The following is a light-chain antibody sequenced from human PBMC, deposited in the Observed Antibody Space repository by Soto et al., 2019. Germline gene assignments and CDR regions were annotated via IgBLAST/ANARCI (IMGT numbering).Light chain of an antibody. CDR3: QQLNSYPLT. V-gene: IGKV1-9*01. CDR1: KGISSY. J-gene: IGKJ4*01. CDR2: AAS. Sequence: IQLTQSPSSLSASVGDRVTMACLAIKGISSYLALYQQKPGKAPKLLIYAASTLQSGVPSRFSGSGSGTDFPLTISSLQPEDFATYYCQQLNSYPLTFGGGTQVDIK.